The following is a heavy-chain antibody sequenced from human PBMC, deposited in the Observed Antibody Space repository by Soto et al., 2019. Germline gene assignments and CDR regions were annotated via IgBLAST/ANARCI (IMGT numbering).Heavy chain of an antibody. D-gene: IGHD2-21*01. CDR3: ARVEGNSYYAYPFDS. CDR2: ISNSGIS. CDR1: GDSVTSVNYF. V-gene: IGHV4-61*01. Sequence: PSETLSLTCAVSGDSVTSVNYFWTWIRQPPGGGLEWIGYISNSGISKYNPSLKSRVAMSQDTSKNQFSLNLHSVTAADTAVYFCARVEGNSYYAYPFDSCGTGALLTV. J-gene: IGHJ4*02.